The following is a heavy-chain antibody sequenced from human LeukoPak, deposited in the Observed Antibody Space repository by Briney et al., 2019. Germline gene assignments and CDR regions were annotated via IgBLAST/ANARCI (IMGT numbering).Heavy chain of an antibody. V-gene: IGHV3-43D*03. Sequence: PGGSLRLSCAASGFTFDDYAMHWVRQASGKGLEWVSHITWDGGSTHYADSVEGRFTISRDNSKNSLYLQMNSLRAEDTAVYYCARDLLVGGSGYHYWGQGTLVTVSS. CDR3: ARDLLVGGSGYHY. D-gene: IGHD3-22*01. CDR2: ITWDGGST. CDR1: GFTFDDYA. J-gene: IGHJ4*02.